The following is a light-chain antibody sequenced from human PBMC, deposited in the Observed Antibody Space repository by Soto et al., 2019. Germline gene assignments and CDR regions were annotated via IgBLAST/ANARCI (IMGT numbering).Light chain of an antibody. Sequence: EKVMTQSPATLSVSPGERATLSCRASQSVSSNLAWYQQKPGQAPRLLIYDASTRATGIPARVSGSGSGTEFTLTISSLKSEDLAVYYCQQYDDWPETFGQGTKVEIK. CDR1: QSVSSN. V-gene: IGKV3-15*01. CDR2: DAS. CDR3: QQYDDWPET. J-gene: IGKJ1*01.